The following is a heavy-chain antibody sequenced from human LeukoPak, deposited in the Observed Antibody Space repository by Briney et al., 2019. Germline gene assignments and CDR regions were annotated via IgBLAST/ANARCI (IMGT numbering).Heavy chain of an antibody. J-gene: IGHJ4*02. Sequence: GGSLRLSCAASGFTVSSNYMSWVRRAPGEGLEWVSVIYSGGSTYYADSVKGRFTISRDNSKNTLYLQMNSLRAEDTAVYYCARGGDGSGSYYNGYWGQGTLVTVSS. CDR3: ARGGDGSGSYYNGY. V-gene: IGHV3-66*01. D-gene: IGHD3-10*01. CDR1: GFTVSSNY. CDR2: IYSGGST.